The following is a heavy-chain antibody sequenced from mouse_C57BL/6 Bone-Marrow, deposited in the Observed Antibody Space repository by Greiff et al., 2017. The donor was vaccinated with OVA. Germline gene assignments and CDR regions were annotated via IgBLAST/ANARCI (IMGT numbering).Heavy chain of an antibody. J-gene: IGHJ2*01. V-gene: IGHV1-50*01. CDR3: ARRGLRGSSYLDY. CDR1: GYTFTSYW. Sequence: VQLQESGAELVKPGASVKLSCKASGYTFTSYWMQWVKQRPGQGLEWIGEIDPSDSYTNYNQKFKGKATLTVDTSSSTAYMQLSSLTSEDSAVYYCARRGLRGSSYLDYWGQGTTLTVSS. CDR2: IDPSDSYT. D-gene: IGHD1-1*01.